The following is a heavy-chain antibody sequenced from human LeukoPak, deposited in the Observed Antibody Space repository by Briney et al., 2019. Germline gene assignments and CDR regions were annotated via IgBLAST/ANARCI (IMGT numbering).Heavy chain of an antibody. V-gene: IGHV4-59*03. Sequence: SETLSLTCTVSGGSIITHYWSWIRQPPGKGLEWIGYIYYSGSTNYKPSLKSRVTISVDRSKNQFSLRLTSVTAADTAVYYCARIAAAGIDYWGQGTLVTVSS. J-gene: IGHJ4*02. D-gene: IGHD6-13*01. CDR2: IYYSGST. CDR3: ARIAAAGIDY. CDR1: GGSIITHY.